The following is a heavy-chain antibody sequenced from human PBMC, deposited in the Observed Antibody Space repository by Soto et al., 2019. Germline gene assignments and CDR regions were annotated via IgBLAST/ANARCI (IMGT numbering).Heavy chain of an antibody. CDR3: AHRVLRTVFGLVTTTAIYFDF. J-gene: IGHJ4*02. D-gene: IGHD3-3*01. V-gene: IGHV2-5*02. CDR2: IYWDDDK. Sequence: QITLKESGPTVVKPTEPLTLTCTFSGFSLTTSGVGVGWVRQSPGKAPERLALIYWDDDKRYSTSLNSRLIITKDTSKNQVVLTMANVDPADTATYYCAHRVLRTVFGLVTTTAIYFDFWGPGTPVVVSS. CDR1: GFSLTTSGVG.